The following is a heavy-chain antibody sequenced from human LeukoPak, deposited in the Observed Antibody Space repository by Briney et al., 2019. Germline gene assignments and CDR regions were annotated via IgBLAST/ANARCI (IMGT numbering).Heavy chain of an antibody. V-gene: IGHV1-69*04. D-gene: IGHD3-22*01. Sequence: SVKVSCKASGGTFSSYTISWVRQAPGQGLEWMGRIIPILGIANYAQKFQGRVTLTADKSTSTAYMELSSLRSEDTAVYYCARDPNYDSSGYYFDWGQGTLVTVSS. CDR3: ARDPNYDSSGYYFD. CDR1: GGTFSSYT. J-gene: IGHJ4*02. CDR2: IIPILGIA.